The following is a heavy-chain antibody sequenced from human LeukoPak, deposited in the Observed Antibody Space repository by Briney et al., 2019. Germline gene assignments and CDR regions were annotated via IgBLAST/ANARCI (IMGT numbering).Heavy chain of an antibody. J-gene: IGHJ6*02. CDR1: GFTVRNNY. Sequence: GGSLRLSCAASGFTVRNNYMSWIRQAPGKGLEWVSVIYNDDVGGNTYYADSVKGRFTISRQNSKHPLFLQMNSLRADDTAVYYCARENRHCSTSGCPMDVWGQGTTVTVAS. CDR2: IYNDDVGGNT. CDR3: ARENRHCSTSGCPMDV. V-gene: IGHV3-53*04. D-gene: IGHD2-2*01.